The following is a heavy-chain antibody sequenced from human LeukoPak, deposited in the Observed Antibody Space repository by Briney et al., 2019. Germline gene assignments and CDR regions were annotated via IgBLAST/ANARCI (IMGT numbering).Heavy chain of an antibody. V-gene: IGHV3-21*06. CDR1: GFSVINAW. Sequence: GGSLRLSCAASGFSVINAWMSWVRQAPGQGLEWVSSISSDSGNIYHTDSVKGRFTTSRDNAKNSVYLQMNSLTAEDTAVYYCARDGSGSGDIWGQGTLVTVSS. J-gene: IGHJ4*02. D-gene: IGHD2-15*01. CDR3: ARDGSGSGDI. CDR2: ISSDSGNI.